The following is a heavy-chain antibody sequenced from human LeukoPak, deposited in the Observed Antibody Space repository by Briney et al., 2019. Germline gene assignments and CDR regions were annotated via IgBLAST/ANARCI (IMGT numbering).Heavy chain of an antibody. CDR1: VYTVASNG. CDR2: ISAYNGNT. J-gene: IGHJ4*02. Sequence: ASVKVSCKASVYTVASNGTCAVPHRPRQRLEWMGWISAYNGNTNYAQKLQGRVTMTTDTCTSTAYMELRSLRSDDTAVYYCATGRPRADYGGEGTLLTVYS. CDR3: ATGRPRADY. V-gene: IGHV1-18*01.